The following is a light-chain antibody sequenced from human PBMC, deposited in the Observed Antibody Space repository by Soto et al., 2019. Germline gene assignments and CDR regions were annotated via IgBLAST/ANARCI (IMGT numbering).Light chain of an antibody. CDR3: QQSFSTPRT. Sequence: DIQMTQSPSSQSASVGDRVTITCRASQSINSYLNWYQQKPGKAPKLLIYAASSLQSGVPSRFSGSGSETDLTITITSLQPDDFATYYCQQSFSTPRTFGQGTRVDIK. J-gene: IGKJ1*01. CDR2: AAS. V-gene: IGKV1-39*01. CDR1: QSINSY.